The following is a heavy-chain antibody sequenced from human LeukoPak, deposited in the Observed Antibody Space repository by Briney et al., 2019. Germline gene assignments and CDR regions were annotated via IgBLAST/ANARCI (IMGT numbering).Heavy chain of an antibody. D-gene: IGHD2/OR15-2a*01. CDR1: GGSFSGYY. CDR2: INHSGST. J-gene: IGHJ4*02. Sequence: SSETLSLTCAVYGGSFSGYYWSWIRQPPGKGLEWIGEINHSGSTNYNPSLKSRVTISVDTSKNQFSLKLNSATAADTAVYYCARRLSTRSYYLDDWGQGTLVTVSS. V-gene: IGHV4-34*01. CDR3: ARRLSTRSYYLDD.